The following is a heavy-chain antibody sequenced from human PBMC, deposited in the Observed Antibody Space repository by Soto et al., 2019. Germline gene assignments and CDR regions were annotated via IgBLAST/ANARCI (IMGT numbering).Heavy chain of an antibody. CDR1: GGSISSGDYY. V-gene: IGHV4-30-4*08. D-gene: IGHD3-22*01. J-gene: IGHJ4*02. Sequence: TLSLTCTVSGGSISSGDYYWSWIRQSPGKGLGWIGYITYRARTNYNPSLQSRVTMSVDTSKNLFSLRLSSVTAADTAVYFCARAYRPTYSDDSGAHHPPTYSDSRGQGALVTRSS. CDR3: ARAYRPTYSDDSGAHHPPTYSDS. CDR2: ITYRART.